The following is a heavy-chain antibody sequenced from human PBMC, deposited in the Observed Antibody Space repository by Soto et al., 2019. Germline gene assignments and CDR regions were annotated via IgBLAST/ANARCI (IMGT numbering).Heavy chain of an antibody. CDR3: ARGTFGVVKD. CDR2: MYYSWST. J-gene: IGHJ4*02. D-gene: IGHD3-3*01. CDR1: GGSISSYY. Sequence: QVQLQESGPGLVKPSETLSLTCTVSGGSISSYYWSWIRQPPGKGLEWIGYMYYSWSTNYNPSLKSRVTISIDTSRNQFSLKLSSVTDADTAVYYCARGTFGVVKDWGQGTLVTVSS. V-gene: IGHV4-59*01.